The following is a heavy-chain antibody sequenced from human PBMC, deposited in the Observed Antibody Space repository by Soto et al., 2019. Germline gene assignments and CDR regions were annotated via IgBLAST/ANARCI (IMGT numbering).Heavy chain of an antibody. V-gene: IGHV4-31*03. D-gene: IGHD4-17*01. Sequence: TLSLTCTVSGGSISSGGYYWSWIRQHPGKGLEWIGYIYYSGSTYYNPSLKSRVTISVDTSKNQFSLKLSSVTAADTAVYYCARGRVRSLDYWGQGTLVTVSS. CDR2: IYYSGST. CDR1: GGSISSGGYY. CDR3: ARGRVRSLDY. J-gene: IGHJ4*02.